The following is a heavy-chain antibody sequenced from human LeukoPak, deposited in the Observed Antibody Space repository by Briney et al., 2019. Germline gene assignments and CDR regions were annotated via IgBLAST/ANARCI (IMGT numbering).Heavy chain of an antibody. Sequence: GASVKVSCKASRYTFTDYYIHWVRQAPGQELEWMGWIDPSSGGTNYAQKFQGRVTVTRDTSINTAYMDLRWLRSDDTGIYYCVRGGSRYCSGTSCPLFDFWGQGTLVTVSS. CDR2: IDPSSGGT. CDR3: VRGGSRYCSGTSCPLFDF. CDR1: RYTFTDYY. J-gene: IGHJ4*02. V-gene: IGHV1-2*02. D-gene: IGHD2-2*01.